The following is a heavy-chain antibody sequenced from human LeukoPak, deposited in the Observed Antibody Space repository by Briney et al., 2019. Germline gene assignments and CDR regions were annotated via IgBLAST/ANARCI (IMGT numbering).Heavy chain of an antibody. Sequence: ASVKVSCKASGYTFTGYYMHWVRQAPGQGLEWMGWINPNSGGTNYAQKFQGRVTMTRDTSISTAYMELSRLRSDDTAVYYCARGNTYYYDSSGYPDRYWGQETLVTVSS. J-gene: IGHJ4*02. CDR2: INPNSGGT. D-gene: IGHD3-22*01. CDR3: ARGNTYYYDSSGYPDRY. V-gene: IGHV1-2*02. CDR1: GYTFTGYY.